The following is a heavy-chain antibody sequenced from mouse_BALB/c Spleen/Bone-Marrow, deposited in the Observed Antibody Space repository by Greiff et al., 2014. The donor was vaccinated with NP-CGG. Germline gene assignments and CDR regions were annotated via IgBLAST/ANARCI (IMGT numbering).Heavy chain of an antibody. D-gene: IGHD2-1*01. J-gene: IGHJ4*01. CDR2: IDPENGDT. CDR3: NGNYYAMDY. CDR1: GFNIKDYY. Sequence: VQLQQSGAELVMSGASVKLSCTASGFNIKDYYMHWVKQRPEQGLEWIGWIDPENGDTEYAPKFQGKATMTADTSSNTAYLQLSSLTSEDTAVYYCNGNYYAMDYWGQGTSVTVSS. V-gene: IGHV14-4*02.